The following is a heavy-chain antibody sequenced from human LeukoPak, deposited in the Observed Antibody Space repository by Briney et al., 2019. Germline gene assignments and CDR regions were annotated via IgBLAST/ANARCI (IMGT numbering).Heavy chain of an antibody. D-gene: IGHD3-22*01. CDR1: GGSISSYY. Sequence: PSETLSLTCTVSGGSISSYYWSWIRQPPGKGLEWIGYIYYSGSTNYNPSLKSRVTISVDTSKNQFSLKLSSVTAADTAVYYCARHITMIFNWFDPWGQGTLVTVSS. J-gene: IGHJ5*02. CDR3: ARHITMIFNWFDP. CDR2: IYYSGST. V-gene: IGHV4-59*08.